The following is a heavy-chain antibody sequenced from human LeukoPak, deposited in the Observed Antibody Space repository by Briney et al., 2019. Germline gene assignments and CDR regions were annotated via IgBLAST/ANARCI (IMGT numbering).Heavy chain of an antibody. J-gene: IGHJ4*02. D-gene: IGHD6-13*01. CDR1: GGTFSSYA. V-gene: IGHV1-69*04. CDR3: ARVLAAAGTDY. CDR2: IIPILGIA. Sequence: SVKVSCKASGGTFSSYAISWVRQAPGQGLEWMGRIIPILGIANYAQKFQGRVTITADKSTSTAYMERSSLRSEDTAVYYCARVLAAAGTDYWGQGTLVTVSS.